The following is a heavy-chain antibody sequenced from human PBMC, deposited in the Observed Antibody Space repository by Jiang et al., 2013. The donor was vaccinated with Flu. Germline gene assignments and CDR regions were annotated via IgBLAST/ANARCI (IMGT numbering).Heavy chain of an antibody. J-gene: IGHJ4*02. CDR2: LYYHGNT. CDR3: ARGVPTYYYESSSYPWVFEY. Sequence: LVKPSETLSLTCSVSGDSISSRSYYWGWIRQPPGKGPECIGSLYYHGNTYYNPSLKSRVTISVDTSKNQFSLKLSSVTAADTAVYYCARGVPTYYYESSSYPWVFEYWGQGTLVTVSS. V-gene: IGHV4-39*07. CDR1: GDSISSRSYY. D-gene: IGHD3-22*01.